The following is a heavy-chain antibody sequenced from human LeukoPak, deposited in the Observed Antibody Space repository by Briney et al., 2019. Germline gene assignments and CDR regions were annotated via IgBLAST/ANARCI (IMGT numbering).Heavy chain of an antibody. CDR1: GYTFTSYG. CDR2: ISAYNGNT. D-gene: IGHD4-17*01. V-gene: IGHV1-18*01. J-gene: IGHJ6*02. CDR3: ARNYGYYYYYYGMDV. Sequence: ASVKVSCKASGYTFTSYGISWLRQAPGQGLEWMGWISAYNGNTNYAQKLQGRVTMTTDTSTSTAYMELRSLRSDDTAVYYCARNYGYYYYYYGMDVWGQGTTVTVSS.